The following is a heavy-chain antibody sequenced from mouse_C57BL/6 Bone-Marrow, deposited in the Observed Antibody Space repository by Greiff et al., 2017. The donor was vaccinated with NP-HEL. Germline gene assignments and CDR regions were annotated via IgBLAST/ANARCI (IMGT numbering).Heavy chain of an antibody. CDR1: GYTFTSYG. D-gene: IGHD1-1*01. CDR2: IYPRSGNT. Sequence: QVQLQQSGAELARPGASVKLSCKASGYTFTSYGISWVKQRTGQGLEWIGEIYPRSGNTYYNEKFKGKATLTADKSSSTAYMELRSLPSEDSAVYFCARRATCYSCVYYYAMDYWGQGTSVTVSS. J-gene: IGHJ4*01. V-gene: IGHV1-81*01. CDR3: ARRATCYSCVYYYAMDY.